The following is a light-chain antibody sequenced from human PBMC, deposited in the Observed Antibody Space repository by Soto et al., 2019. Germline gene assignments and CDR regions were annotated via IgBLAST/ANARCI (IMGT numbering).Light chain of an antibody. CDR1: ESVTSNY. Sequence: ELVLTQSPGTLFLSPGERATLSCRATESVTSNYLAWYQPKPGQAPRLLFFGAYIRATGIPDRFSGSGSWTDFTLTISRLAPEEFAVYHCQQYGSAPTTFGQGTKVEIK. V-gene: IGKV3-20*01. J-gene: IGKJ1*01. CDR3: QQYGSAPTT. CDR2: GAY.